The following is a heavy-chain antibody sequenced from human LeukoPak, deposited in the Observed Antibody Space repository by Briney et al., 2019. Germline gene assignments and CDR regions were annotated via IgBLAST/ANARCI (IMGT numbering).Heavy chain of an antibody. CDR3: ARGYYDRSGYSSRIDY. CDR2: MWNDGDNE. CDR1: GFTFSNYG. V-gene: IGHV3-33*07. D-gene: IGHD3-22*01. J-gene: IGHJ4*02. Sequence: GRSLRLSCAASGFTFSNYGLYWVRQAPGTGLEGVAVMWNDGDNEYYADSVKGRFTFSRDNSKNTLYLQMNSLRVEGTAVYYCARGYYDRSGYSSRIDYWGQGTLVTVSS.